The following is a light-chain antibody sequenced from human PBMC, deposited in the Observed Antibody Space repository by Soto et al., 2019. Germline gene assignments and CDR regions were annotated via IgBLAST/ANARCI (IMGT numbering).Light chain of an antibody. CDR3: KQDKSLNFT. J-gene: IGKJ4*01. Sequence: IQITQSPSSVSSSVGDRVTITCLSSQGVSSWLAWYQQKPGTAPKLLIYAASSLQSGVPSRFSGSGFATDLTITISSMQPEDSEPYYCKQDKSLNFTFGGGKKVDIK. V-gene: IGKV1D-12*01. CDR2: AAS. CDR1: QGVSSW.